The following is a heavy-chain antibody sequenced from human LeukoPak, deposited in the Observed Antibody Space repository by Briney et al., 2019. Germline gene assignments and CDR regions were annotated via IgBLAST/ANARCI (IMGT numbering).Heavy chain of an antibody. D-gene: IGHD2-2*01. J-gene: IGHJ4*02. CDR1: GFTFNNYA. V-gene: IGHV3-23*01. CDR3: AKDKHYCSSASCYLYSFDY. CDR2: ISACGSST. Sequence: PGGSLRLSCAASGFTFNNYAMNWVRQAPGKGLEWVSAISACGSSTYYPDSVKGRFTISRDNSKKTLSLQMNSLRAEDTAVYYCAKDKHYCSSASCYLYSFDYWGQGTLVTVSS.